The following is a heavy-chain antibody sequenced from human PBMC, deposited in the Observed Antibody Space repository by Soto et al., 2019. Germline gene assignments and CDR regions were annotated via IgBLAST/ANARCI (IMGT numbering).Heavy chain of an antibody. CDR3: ARVGPQVVPAALCFDY. V-gene: IGHV4-30-2*01. J-gene: IGHJ4*02. Sequence: PSETLSLTCAVSGGSIISGGYSWSWIRQPPGKGLEWIGYIYHSGSTYYNPSLKSRVTISVDRSKNQFSLKLSSVTAADTAVYYCARVGPQVVPAALCFDYWGQGTLVTVSS. CDR1: GGSIISGGYS. CDR2: IYHSGST. D-gene: IGHD2-2*01.